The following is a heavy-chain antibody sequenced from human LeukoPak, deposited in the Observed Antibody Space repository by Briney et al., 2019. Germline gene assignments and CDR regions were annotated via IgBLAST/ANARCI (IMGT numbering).Heavy chain of an antibody. J-gene: IGHJ4*02. CDR3: ARSLYYYDSSGYDYFDY. Sequence: SQTLSLTCTVSGGSISSGGYYWSWIRQHPGKGLEWIGYIYYSGSTYYNPSLKSRATISVDTSKNQFSLKLSSVTAADTAAYYCARSLYYYDSSGYDYFDYWGRGTLVTVSS. V-gene: IGHV4-31*03. D-gene: IGHD3-22*01. CDR2: IYYSGST. CDR1: GGSISSGGYY.